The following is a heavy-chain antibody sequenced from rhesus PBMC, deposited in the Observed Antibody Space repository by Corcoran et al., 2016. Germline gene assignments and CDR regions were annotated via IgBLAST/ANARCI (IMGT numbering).Heavy chain of an antibody. Sequence: EVQLVESGGGLVQPGGSLRLSCAASGFTFSSYGMSWVRQAPGKGLEWVSNIGNGCGNKYHTDSVKGRFTISRENSKNTLSMQMNSLRAEDTAVYYCAKDHHGYNWNYDGLDSWGQGVVVTVSS. CDR3: AKDHHGYNWNYDGLDS. J-gene: IGHJ6*01. V-gene: IGHV3S5*01. D-gene: IGHD1-26*01. CDR1: GFTFSSYG. CDR2: IGNGCGNK.